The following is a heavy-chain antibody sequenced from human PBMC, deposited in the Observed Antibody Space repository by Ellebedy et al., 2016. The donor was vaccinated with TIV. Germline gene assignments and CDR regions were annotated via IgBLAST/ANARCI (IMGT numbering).Heavy chain of an antibody. D-gene: IGHD6-13*01. J-gene: IGHJ5*02. CDR3: ARTSIDYGIGAAAYNWFDP. CDR2: IYYSGST. V-gene: IGHV4-59*01. Sequence: SETLSLTCTVSGGSISSYYWSWIRQPPGKGLEWIGYIYYSGSTNYNPSLKSRVTISVDTSNNRFSLRLSSVTAADTAVYYCARTSIDYGIGAAAYNWFDPWGQGTLVTVSS. CDR1: GGSISSYY.